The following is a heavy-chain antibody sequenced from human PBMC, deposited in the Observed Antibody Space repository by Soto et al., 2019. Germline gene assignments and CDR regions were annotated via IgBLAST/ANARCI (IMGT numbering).Heavy chain of an antibody. D-gene: IGHD3-10*01. CDR1: GFAFSSHP. CDR3: ARRVIGSSRAFDI. Sequence: LRLSCAASGFAFSSHPMSWVRQAPEKGLEWVAGISDGGDLTYNADSVRGRFTISRDNSRNTLYLQMNSLRAEDTAVYYCARRVIGSSRAFDIWGQGTMVTVSS. J-gene: IGHJ3*02. V-gene: IGHV3-23*01. CDR2: ISDGGDLT.